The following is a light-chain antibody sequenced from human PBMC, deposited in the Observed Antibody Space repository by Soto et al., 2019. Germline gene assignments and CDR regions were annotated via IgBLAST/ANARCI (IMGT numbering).Light chain of an antibody. CDR1: GSDVGGFNY. CDR2: DVS. CDR3: SSYTSSSILYV. Sequence: QSALTQPVSVSGSPGQSITIFCTGTGSDVGGFNYVSWYQQYPGKAPKLMIYDVSYRPSGVSNRFSGSKSGNTASLSISGLQAEDEAEYYCSSYTSSSILYVFGTGTKVTVL. J-gene: IGLJ1*01. V-gene: IGLV2-14*01.